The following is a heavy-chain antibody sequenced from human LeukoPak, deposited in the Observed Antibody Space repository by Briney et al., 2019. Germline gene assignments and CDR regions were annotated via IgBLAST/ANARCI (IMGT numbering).Heavy chain of an antibody. CDR1: GGSISSYY. CDR3: AREGGYYYYYYMDV. D-gene: IGHD2-15*01. V-gene: IGHV4-59*01. CDR2: IYYSRYT. J-gene: IGHJ6*03. Sequence: PSETLSLTCTISGGSISSYYWSWIRQPPGKGLEWIGYIYYSRYTNYNPSLNSRVTISVDTSKNQLSLKLSSVTAADTAVYYCAREGGYYYYYYMDVWGKGTTVTVSS.